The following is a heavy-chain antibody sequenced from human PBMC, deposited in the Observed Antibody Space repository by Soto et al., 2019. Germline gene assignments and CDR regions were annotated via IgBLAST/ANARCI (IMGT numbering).Heavy chain of an antibody. J-gene: IGHJ6*02. D-gene: IGHD5-18*01. V-gene: IGHV3-33*01. CDR2: IWYDGSNK. CDR1: GFTFSSYG. Sequence: AGGSLRLSCAASGFTFSSYGMHWVRQAPGKGLEWVAVIWYDGSNKYYADSVKGRFTISRDNSKNTLYLQMNSLRAEDTAVYYCARRLGYGAYYYYYYGMDVWGQGTTVTVSS. CDR3: ARRLGYGAYYYYYYGMDV.